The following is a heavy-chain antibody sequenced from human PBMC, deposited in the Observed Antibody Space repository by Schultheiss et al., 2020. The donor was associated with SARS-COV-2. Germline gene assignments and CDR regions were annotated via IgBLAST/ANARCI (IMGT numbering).Heavy chain of an antibody. V-gene: IGHV3-23*01. D-gene: IGHD2-15*01. Sequence: GESLKISCAASGFTFSSYAMSWVRQAPGKGLEWVSTISGSGGRTSYADSVRGRFTISRDNSKNTLYLQMNSLRAEDTAVYYCAKRVVAATLDYWGQGTLVTVSS. J-gene: IGHJ4*02. CDR3: AKRVVAATLDY. CDR2: ISGSGGRT. CDR1: GFTFSSYA.